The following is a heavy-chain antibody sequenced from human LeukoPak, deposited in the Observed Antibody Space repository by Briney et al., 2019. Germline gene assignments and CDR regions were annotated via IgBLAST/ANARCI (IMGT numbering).Heavy chain of an antibody. Sequence: SETLSLTCTVSGGSINSYYWSWIRQPPGRGLEWIGSIHYSGSTSYNPSLRSRVTISVDTSKNQFSLKLSSVTAADTAVYYCARGMVVAATYRDYYYYGMDVWGQGTTVTVSS. CDR3: ARGMVVAATYRDYYYYGMDV. D-gene: IGHD2-15*01. J-gene: IGHJ6*02. V-gene: IGHV4-59*01. CDR1: GGSINSYY. CDR2: IHYSGST.